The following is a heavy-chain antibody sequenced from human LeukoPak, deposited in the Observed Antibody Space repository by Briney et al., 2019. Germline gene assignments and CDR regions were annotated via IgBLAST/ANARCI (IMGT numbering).Heavy chain of an antibody. Sequence: SETLSLTCAVYGGSFSGYYWSWIRQPPGKGLEWIGEINHSGSTNYNPSLKSRVTISVDTSKNQFSLKLSSVTAADTAVYYCARGLAAYYDFWSGYYIAFDIWGQGTMVTVSS. D-gene: IGHD3-3*01. CDR2: INHSGST. V-gene: IGHV4-34*01. CDR1: GGSFSGYY. J-gene: IGHJ3*02. CDR3: ARGLAAYYDFWSGYYIAFDI.